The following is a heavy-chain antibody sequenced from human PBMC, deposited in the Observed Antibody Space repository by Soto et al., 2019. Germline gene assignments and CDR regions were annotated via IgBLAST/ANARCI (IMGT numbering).Heavy chain of an antibody. J-gene: IGHJ4*02. CDR3: ARIRLLWFGEKTIDY. CDR1: GGSISSSSYY. D-gene: IGHD3-10*01. V-gene: IGHV4-39*01. Sequence: SETLSLTCTVSGGSISSSSYYWGWIRQPPGKGLEWIGSIYYSGSTYYNPSLKSRVTISVDTSKNQFSLKLSSVTAADTAVYYCARIRLLWFGEKTIDYWGQGTLVTVS. CDR2: IYYSGST.